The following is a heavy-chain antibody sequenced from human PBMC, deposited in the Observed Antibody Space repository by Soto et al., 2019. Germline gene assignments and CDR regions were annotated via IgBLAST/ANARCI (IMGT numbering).Heavy chain of an antibody. CDR3: ARGLMVRGVIVRSDYYYYYGMDV. J-gene: IGHJ6*02. D-gene: IGHD3-10*01. CDR1: GYTFTGYY. Sequence: EASVKVSCKASGYTFTGYYMHWVRQAPGQGLEWMGWINPNSGGTNYAQKFQGWVTMTRDTSISTAYMELSRLRSDDTAVYYCARGLMVRGVIVRSDYYYYYGMDVWGQGTTVTVSS. V-gene: IGHV1-2*04. CDR2: INPNSGGT.